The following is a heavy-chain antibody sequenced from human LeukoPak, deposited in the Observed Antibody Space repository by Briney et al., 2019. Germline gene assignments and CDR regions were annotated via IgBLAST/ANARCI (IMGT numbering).Heavy chain of an antibody. CDR1: GFTFNPFG. CDR3: ARDVDFYASGSYSDY. V-gene: IGHV3-23*01. CDR2: ISTTGDHT. Sequence: PGGSLRLSCAASGFTFNPFGMIWVRQAPGKGLEWVSAISTTGDHTFYADSVKGRFTTSRDNSKNTLYLQMNSLRAEDTAVYFCARDVDFYASGSYSDYWGQGTLATVSS. D-gene: IGHD3-10*01. J-gene: IGHJ4*01.